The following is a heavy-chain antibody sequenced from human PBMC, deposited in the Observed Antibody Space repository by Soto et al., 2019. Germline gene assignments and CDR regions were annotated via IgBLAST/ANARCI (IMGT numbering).Heavy chain of an antibody. CDR2: IYYSGST. V-gene: IGHV4-59*01. D-gene: IGHD4-17*01. CDR1: GGSISSYY. CDR3: ARENADYGGNLNAFDI. Sequence: ETLSLTCTVSGGSISSYYWSWIRQPPGKGLEWIGYIYYSGSTNYNPSLKSRVTISVDTSKNQFSLKLSSVTAADTAVYYCARENADYGGNLNAFDIWGQGTMVTVSS. J-gene: IGHJ3*02.